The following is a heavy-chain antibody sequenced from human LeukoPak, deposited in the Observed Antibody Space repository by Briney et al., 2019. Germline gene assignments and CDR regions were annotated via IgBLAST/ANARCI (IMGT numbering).Heavy chain of an antibody. Sequence: GGSLRLSCAASGFTFSSYGMSWVRQAPGKGLEWVSAISGSGGSTYYADSVKGRFTISRDNSKNTLYLQMNSLRAEDTAVYYCAKSAAILTGYGGALGYLGQGTLVTVSS. CDR1: GFTFSSYG. CDR2: ISGSGGST. J-gene: IGHJ4*02. CDR3: AKSAAILTGYGGALGY. V-gene: IGHV3-23*01. D-gene: IGHD3-9*01.